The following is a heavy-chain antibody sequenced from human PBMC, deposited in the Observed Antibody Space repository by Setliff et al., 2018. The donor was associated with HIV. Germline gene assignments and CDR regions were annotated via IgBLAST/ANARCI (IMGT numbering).Heavy chain of an antibody. V-gene: IGHV4-61*08. CDR2: IYYSGNT. CDR3: ARERPPMEGWGDYFDQ. CDR1: GGSISSGAYY. Sequence: NPSETLSLTCTVSGGSISSGAYYWNWIRQPPGKGLEWIGKIYYSGNTFYNSSLKSRVSISVDTSKNQFSLRLRSVTAADTAIYYCARERPPMEGWGDYFDQWGQGTLVTVSS. J-gene: IGHJ4*02. D-gene: IGHD3-3*01.